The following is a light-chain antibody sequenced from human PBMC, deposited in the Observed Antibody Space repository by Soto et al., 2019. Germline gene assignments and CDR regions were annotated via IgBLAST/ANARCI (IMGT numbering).Light chain of an antibody. CDR3: QQYNSFSHT. Sequence: DIQMTQSPSTLSASVGDRVTITCRASQSISSWLAWYQQKPGKVPKLLIYDASSLESGVPSRFSGSGSGTEFTLTISSLQHADFATYYCQQYNSFSHTFGQGTKLEIK. CDR1: QSISSW. V-gene: IGKV1-5*01. J-gene: IGKJ2*01. CDR2: DAS.